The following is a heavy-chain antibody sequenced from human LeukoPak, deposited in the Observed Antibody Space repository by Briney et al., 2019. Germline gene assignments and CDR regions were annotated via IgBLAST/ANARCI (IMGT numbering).Heavy chain of an antibody. V-gene: IGHV4-59*08. CDR2: IYYRGSA. D-gene: IGHD4-11*01. Sequence: SETLSLTCTVSGDSINSYYWSWIRQPPGKGLEWLGYIYYRGSAYYNPPLKRRVTISIDTSKDQFSLKLTSVTAADTAVYYCARLLHDWFDSWGQGTLVTVSS. J-gene: IGHJ5*01. CDR3: ARLLHDWFDS. CDR1: GDSINSYY.